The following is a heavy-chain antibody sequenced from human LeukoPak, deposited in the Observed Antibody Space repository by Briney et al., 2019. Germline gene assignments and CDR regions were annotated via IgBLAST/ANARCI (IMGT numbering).Heavy chain of an antibody. V-gene: IGHV3-23*01. CDR1: GFTFSSYG. D-gene: IGHD7-27*01. J-gene: IGHJ2*01. CDR2: VTGSGGST. Sequence: GGSLRLSCAASGFTFSSYGMSWVRQAPGKGPEWVSGVTGSGGSTFYADSVKGRFTISRDNSRNPVYLQMNSLRAEDTAIYYCAKSLGYWYFDLWGRGTLVTVSS. CDR3: AKSLGYWYFDL.